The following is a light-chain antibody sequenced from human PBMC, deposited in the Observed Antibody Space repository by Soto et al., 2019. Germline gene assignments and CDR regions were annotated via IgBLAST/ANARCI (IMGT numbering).Light chain of an antibody. V-gene: IGLV2-11*01. J-gene: IGLJ1*01. CDR1: DSNIGFYNF. Sequence: ALTQPRSVSGSPGQSVTISCTGTDSNIGFYNFVSWYQQHPDKAPHLVIYDVNKRPSGVPDRFSGSKSGNTASLTISGLQADDEADYYCCSYAGTYTYVFGIGTKVTVL. CDR2: DVN. CDR3: CSYAGTYTYV.